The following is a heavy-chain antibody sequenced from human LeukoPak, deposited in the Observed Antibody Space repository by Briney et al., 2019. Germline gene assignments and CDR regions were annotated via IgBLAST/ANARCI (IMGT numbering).Heavy chain of an antibody. CDR3: ARLGYSTRWYYFDY. J-gene: IGHJ4*02. Sequence: SETLSLTCTVSGGYISSGTYYWGWIRQPPGKGLEWIGSVYYSGSTYYNPSLESRVTISVDTSKNQFSLKLSSVTAADTAVYYCARLGYSTRWYYFDYWGQGTLVTASS. V-gene: IGHV4-39*01. CDR2: VYYSGST. D-gene: IGHD6-13*01. CDR1: GGYISSGTYY.